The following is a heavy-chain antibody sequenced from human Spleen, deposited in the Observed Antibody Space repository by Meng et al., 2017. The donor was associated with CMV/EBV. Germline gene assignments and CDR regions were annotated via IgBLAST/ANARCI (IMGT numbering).Heavy chain of an antibody. J-gene: IGHJ4*02. CDR2: IYTSGST. D-gene: IGHD1-26*01. Sequence: QGDLHGACPVLVKPSVTPSLTCSVSGASISSFYWSWIRQPAGKGLEWIGRIYTSGSTNYNPSLKSRVTMSVDTSKNQISLRLRSVTAADTAVYYCATGSGDFDHWGQGTLVTVSS. V-gene: IGHV4-4*07. CDR1: GASISSFY. CDR3: ATGSGDFDH.